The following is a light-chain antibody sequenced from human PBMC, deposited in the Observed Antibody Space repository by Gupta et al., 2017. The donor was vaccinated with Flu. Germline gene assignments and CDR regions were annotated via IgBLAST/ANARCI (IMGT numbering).Light chain of an antibody. CDR3: QQYGTSPPLT. V-gene: IGKV3-20*01. CDR2: DDS. CDR1: QSITSSS. J-gene: IGKJ4*01. Sequence: TLSLSPGDRATLSCRASQSITSSSVAWYQQKPGQAPRLLIYDDSSRATGIPDRFTGSGSGTDLTLSISRLEPEDFAVYFCQQYGTSPPLTFGGGTKVEIK.